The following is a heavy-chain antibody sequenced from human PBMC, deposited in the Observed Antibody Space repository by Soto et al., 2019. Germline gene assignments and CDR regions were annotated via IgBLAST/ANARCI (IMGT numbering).Heavy chain of an antibody. Sequence: GGSLRLSCAASGFTFSSYSMNWVRQAPGKGLEWVSYISSSSSTIYYADSVKGRFTISRDNAKNSLYLQMNSLRAEDTAVYYCARTYSSSFGYYYYYMDVWGKGTTVTVSS. V-gene: IGHV3-48*01. CDR1: GFTFSSYS. D-gene: IGHD6-6*01. J-gene: IGHJ6*03. CDR2: ISSSSSTI. CDR3: ARTYSSSFGYYYYYMDV.